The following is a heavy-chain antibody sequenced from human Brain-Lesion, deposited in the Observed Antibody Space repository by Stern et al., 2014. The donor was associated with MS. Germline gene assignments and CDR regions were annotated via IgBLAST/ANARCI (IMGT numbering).Heavy chain of an antibody. Sequence: QLQLQESGPGLVTPSETLSLTCTVSGGSISSSTYYWAWIRQPPGKGLGWMGNIYYRGFTYYNPSLKSRVTISVDSSKNQFSLKLSSVTAADTAIYYCARHDSVPRPSQLYSARDRGPGYFDYWGQGTLVTVSS. CDR3: ARHDSVPRPSQLYSARDRGPGYFDY. J-gene: IGHJ4*02. CDR2: IYYRGFT. V-gene: IGHV4-39*01. CDR1: GGSISSSTYY. D-gene: IGHD1-26*01.